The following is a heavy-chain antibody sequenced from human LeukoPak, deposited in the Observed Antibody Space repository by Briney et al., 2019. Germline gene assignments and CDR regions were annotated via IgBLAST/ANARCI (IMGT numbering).Heavy chain of an antibody. Sequence: GASVKVSCKASGYNFGIFGISWVRQAPGQGLEWMGWISANNGNTKYAQKFQGRVTMTTDTSTSTAYMELRSLRSDDTAVYYCARVGVVVPSAWFDPWGQGTLVTVSS. CDR1: GYNFGIFG. J-gene: IGHJ5*02. CDR2: ISANNGNT. CDR3: ARVGVVVPSAWFDP. D-gene: IGHD2-2*01. V-gene: IGHV1-18*01.